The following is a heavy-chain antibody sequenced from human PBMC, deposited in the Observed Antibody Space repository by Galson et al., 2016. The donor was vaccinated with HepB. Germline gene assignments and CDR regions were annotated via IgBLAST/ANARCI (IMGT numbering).Heavy chain of an antibody. J-gene: IGHJ4*02. D-gene: IGHD3-22*01. V-gene: IGHV3-30*04. CDR1: GFTFSNYT. CDR3: ARDPLDPESNYYDTSGYYGGPFDY. Sequence: SLRLSCAASGFTFSNYTMHWVRQAPGRGLEWVAVILSDGSNKYYADSLKGRFTLSRDNSKSTLYMQMNTLRLEDTAVYYCARDPLDPESNYYDTSGYYGGPFDYWGRGTLVTVSS. CDR2: ILSDGSNK.